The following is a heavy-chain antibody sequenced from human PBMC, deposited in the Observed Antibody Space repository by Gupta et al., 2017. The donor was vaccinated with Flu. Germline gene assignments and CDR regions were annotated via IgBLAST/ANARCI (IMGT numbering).Heavy chain of an antibody. CDR3: ARGGAFCSSASCLTNWFNP. D-gene: IGHD2-2*01. Sequence: QGQLEESGGGVVQPGRSLRLSCAASGFTFSRHAFHWVRQTPGKGLEWVAFISYDGNKLYYRDSVKGRFTLSRDNSKDTVYLQMNNLRIEDTAVYYCARGGAFCSSASCLTNWFNPWGQGALVTVSS. CDR2: ISYDGNKL. J-gene: IGHJ5*02. V-gene: IGHV3-30*14. CDR1: GFTFSRHA.